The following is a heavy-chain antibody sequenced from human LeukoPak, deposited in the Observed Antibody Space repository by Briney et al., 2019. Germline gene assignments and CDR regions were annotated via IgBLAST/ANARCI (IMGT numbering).Heavy chain of an antibody. D-gene: IGHD3-22*01. V-gene: IGHV4-30-4*01. CDR1: GGSISSGDYY. Sequence: SETQSLTCTVSGGSISSGDYYWSWIRQPPGKGLEWIGYIYYSGSTYYNPSLKSRVTISVDTSKNQFSLKLSSVTAADTAVYYCARGLLLRGYYYYGMDVWGQGTTVTVSS. CDR3: ARGLLLRGYYYYGMDV. CDR2: IYYSGST. J-gene: IGHJ6*02.